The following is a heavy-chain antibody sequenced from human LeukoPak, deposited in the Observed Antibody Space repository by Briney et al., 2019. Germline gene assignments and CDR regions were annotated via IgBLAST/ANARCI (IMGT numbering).Heavy chain of an antibody. CDR1: GYTFTDYY. V-gene: IGHV1-2*02. J-gene: IGHJ5*02. D-gene: IGHD3-10*01. CDR2: INPNSGGT. CDR3: ARGGSGSYFSWLDP. Sequence: ASVKVSSKASGYTFTDYYIHWVRQAPVQGLECIGWINPNSGGTNYAQRFQGRVTMTRDTSITTAYMELSRVTFDDTAVYYCARGGSGSYFSWLDPWGQGTLVTVSS.